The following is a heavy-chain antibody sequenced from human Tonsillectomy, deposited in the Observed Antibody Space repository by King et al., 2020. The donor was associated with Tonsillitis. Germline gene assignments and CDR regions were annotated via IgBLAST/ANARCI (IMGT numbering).Heavy chain of an antibody. V-gene: IGHV4-38-2*02. J-gene: IGHJ4*02. CDR3: ATLGDIVFIPTAKK. D-gene: IGHD2-2*01. Sequence: VQLQESGPGLVKPSETLSLTCTVSGYSISSNNYWGWIRQSPGKGLEWIGNIFHSGSTYYNPSLRGRVTISLDTSKNQFSLRLNSVTAADTAVYYCATLGDIVFIPTAKKWGQGTLVTVSS. CDR1: GYSISSNNY. CDR2: IFHSGST.